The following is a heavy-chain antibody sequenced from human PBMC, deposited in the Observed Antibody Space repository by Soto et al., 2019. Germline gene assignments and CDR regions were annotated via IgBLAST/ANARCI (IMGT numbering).Heavy chain of an antibody. Sequence: LRLSCAASGFTFSSYGMHWVRQAPGKGLEWVAVISYDGSNKYYADSVKGRFTISRDNSKNTLYLQMNSLRAEDTAVYYCAKGLVVVTNGWFDPWGQGTLVTVSS. CDR1: GFTFSSYG. CDR2: ISYDGSNK. J-gene: IGHJ5*02. CDR3: AKGLVVVTNGWFDP. V-gene: IGHV3-30*18. D-gene: IGHD3-22*01.